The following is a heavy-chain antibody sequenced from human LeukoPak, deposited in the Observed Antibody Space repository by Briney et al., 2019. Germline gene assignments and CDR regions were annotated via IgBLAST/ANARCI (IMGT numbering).Heavy chain of an antibody. CDR2: IYHSGST. D-gene: IGHD3-9*01. CDR3: ARTYDILTGYPNWFDP. J-gene: IGHJ5*02. V-gene: IGHV4-4*02. CDR1: GGSISSSNW. Sequence: SETLSLTCAVSGGSISSSNWWSWVRQPPGKGLEWIGEIYHSGSTNYNPSLKSRVTISVDKSKNQFSLKLSSVTAADTAVYYCARTYDILTGYPNWFDPWGQGTLVTASS.